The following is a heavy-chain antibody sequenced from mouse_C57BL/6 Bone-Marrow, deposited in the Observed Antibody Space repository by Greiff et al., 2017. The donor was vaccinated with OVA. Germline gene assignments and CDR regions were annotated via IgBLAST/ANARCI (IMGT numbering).Heavy chain of an antibody. CDR3: ARGAITTVDPYYAMDY. Sequence: QVQLKQSGPELVRPGVLVKISCKGSGYTFTDYAMHWVKQSHAKSLEWIGVISTYYGDASYNQKFKDKATMTVDKSSSTAYMELARLTSEDSAVYYCARGAITTVDPYYAMDYWGQGTSVTVSS. J-gene: IGHJ4*01. CDR2: ISTYYGDA. D-gene: IGHD1-1*01. V-gene: IGHV1-67*01. CDR1: GYTFTDYA.